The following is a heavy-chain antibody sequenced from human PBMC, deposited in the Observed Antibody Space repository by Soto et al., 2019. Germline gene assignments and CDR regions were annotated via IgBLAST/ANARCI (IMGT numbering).Heavy chain of an antibody. Sequence: QVQLVESGGGVVQPGRSLRLSCAASGFTFSSYGMHWVRQAPGKGLEWVAVISYDGSNKYYADSVKGRFTISRDNSKNTLYLQMNSLRAEDTAVYYCAKELELWGYYYYGMDVW. CDR1: GFTFSSYG. CDR2: ISYDGSNK. V-gene: IGHV3-30*18. J-gene: IGHJ6*01. D-gene: IGHD1-7*01. CDR3: AKELELWGYYYYGMDV.